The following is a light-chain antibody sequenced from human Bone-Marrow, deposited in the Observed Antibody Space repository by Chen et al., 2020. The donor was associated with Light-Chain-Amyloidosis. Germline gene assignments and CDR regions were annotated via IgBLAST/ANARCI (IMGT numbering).Light chain of an antibody. CDR3: SSYTITNTLV. V-gene: IGLV2-14*01. CDR2: EVT. J-gene: IGLJ1*01. Sequence: QSALTQPASVSGFPGQSITISCTGTSSDVGGDNHVSWYQQHPDKAPKLMIYEVTNRPSWVPDRFSGYKSDNTASLTISGLQTEDEADYFCSSYTITNTLVFGSGTRVTVL. CDR1: SSDVGGDNH.